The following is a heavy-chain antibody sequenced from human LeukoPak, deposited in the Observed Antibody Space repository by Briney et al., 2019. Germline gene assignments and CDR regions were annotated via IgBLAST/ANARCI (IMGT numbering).Heavy chain of an antibody. Sequence: GGSLRLSCAASGFTFNSYAMHWVRQAPGKGLEWVAVISSDGSNNYYSDSVKGRFTISRDNSKNTLYLQMNSLRAEDTAVYYCAKGQDSSGYPNWYFDLWGRGTLVTVSS. V-gene: IGHV3-30-3*01. J-gene: IGHJ2*01. CDR3: AKGQDSSGYPNWYFDL. D-gene: IGHD3-22*01. CDR1: GFTFNSYA. CDR2: ISSDGSNN.